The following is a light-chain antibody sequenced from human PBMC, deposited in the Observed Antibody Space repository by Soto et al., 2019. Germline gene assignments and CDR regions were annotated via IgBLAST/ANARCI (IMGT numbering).Light chain of an antibody. CDR2: HVT. CDR1: SSDIGHYDY. J-gene: IGLJ1*01. V-gene: IGLV2-14*03. CDR3: CSLTTSHTYV. Sequence: QSALTQPASVSGSPGQSITISCTGASSDIGHYDYVSWYQQHPGKAPKLMIYHVTYRPSGVSNRYSGSKSGNSASLTISGLQADDEADYYCCSLTTSHTYVFGSGTKVTVL.